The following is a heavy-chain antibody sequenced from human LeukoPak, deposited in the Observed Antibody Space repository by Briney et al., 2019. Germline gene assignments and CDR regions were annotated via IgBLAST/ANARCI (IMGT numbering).Heavy chain of an antibody. CDR3: AKDYYDILTGYSPYYYYYMDV. CDR2: IRYDGSNK. D-gene: IGHD3-9*01. J-gene: IGHJ6*03. CDR1: GFTFSSHG. V-gene: IGHV3-30*02. Sequence: GGSLRLSCAASGFTFSSHGMHWVRQTPAKGLEWVAFIRYDGSNKYYADSVKGRFTISRDNSKNTLYLQMNSLRAEDTAVYYCAKDYYDILTGYSPYYYYYMDVWGKGTTVTISS.